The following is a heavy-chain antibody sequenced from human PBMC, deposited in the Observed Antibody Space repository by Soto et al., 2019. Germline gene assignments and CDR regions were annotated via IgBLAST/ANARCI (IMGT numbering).Heavy chain of an antibody. V-gene: IGHV3-23*01. Sequence: LILSCVDSGCNINSSGMTWVRQAPGKGLEWVSFISASGLSTYYADSVKGRLTISRDNSKNTLYLQLSSLRAEDTAVYYCVKDEVADPMSSVDYWGQGTLVTVSS. CDR3: VKDEVADPMSSVDY. J-gene: IGHJ4*02. CDR1: GCNINSSG. D-gene: IGHD3-22*01. CDR2: ISASGLST.